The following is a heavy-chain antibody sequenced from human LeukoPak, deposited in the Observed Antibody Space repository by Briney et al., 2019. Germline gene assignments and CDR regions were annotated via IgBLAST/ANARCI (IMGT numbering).Heavy chain of an antibody. CDR2: INHSGST. J-gene: IGHJ5*02. CDR1: GGSFSGYY. Sequence: PSETLSLTCADYGGSFSGYYWSWIRQPPGKGLGWIGEINHSGSTNYNPSLKSRVTISVDTSKNQFSLKLSSVTAADTAVYYCARDEDLSYYDSSGYYLGWFDPWGQGTLVTVSS. V-gene: IGHV4-34*01. D-gene: IGHD3-22*01. CDR3: ARDEDLSYYDSSGYYLGWFDP.